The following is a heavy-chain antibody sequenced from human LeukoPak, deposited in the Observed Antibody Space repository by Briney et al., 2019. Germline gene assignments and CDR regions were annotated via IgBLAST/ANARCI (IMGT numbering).Heavy chain of an antibody. J-gene: IGHJ5*02. CDR2: INPNTGGT. Sequence: GASVKVSCRASGCSFTAYYIYWIRHSPAEGFEWMGWINPNTGGTNYAGKFHGRVIMTRDTSIDTAYMELSSVTSDDTAVYYCTRGTPWFDPWGQGTLVTVSS. D-gene: IGHD4-23*01. CDR3: TRGTPWFDP. CDR1: GCSFTAYY. V-gene: IGHV1-2*02.